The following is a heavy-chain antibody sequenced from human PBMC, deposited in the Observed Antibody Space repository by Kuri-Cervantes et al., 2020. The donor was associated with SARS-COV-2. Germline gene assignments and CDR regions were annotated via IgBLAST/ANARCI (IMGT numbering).Heavy chain of an antibody. CDR1: GYSISSGYY. J-gene: IGHJ4*02. CDR2: IYRSGST. D-gene: IGHD3-3*01. CDR3: ARRGTGYDFWSGYYGEDY. V-gene: IGHV4-38-2*02. Sequence: GSLRLSCTVSGYSISSGYYWGWIRQPPGKGLEWIGSIYRSGSTYYNPSLKSRVTISVDTSKNQFSLKLSSVTAADTAVYYCARRGTGYDFWSGYYGEDYWGQGTLVTVSS.